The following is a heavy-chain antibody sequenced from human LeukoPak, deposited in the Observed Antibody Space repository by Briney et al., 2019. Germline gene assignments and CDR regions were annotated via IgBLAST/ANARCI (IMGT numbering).Heavy chain of an antibody. V-gene: IGHV1-46*04. CDR1: GYTFTSYY. J-gene: IGHJ3*02. CDR3: AKERHGSYYGGGAFYI. Sequence: GSVRVSCTASGYTFTSYYMHWVRQAPGQGLEWMGIINTSGGSTNYAQTLQGRVTMTRDMSTSTVYMELSSLRAEDTAVYYCAKERHGSYYGGGAFYIWGQGTMVTVSS. D-gene: IGHD1-26*01. CDR2: INTSGGST.